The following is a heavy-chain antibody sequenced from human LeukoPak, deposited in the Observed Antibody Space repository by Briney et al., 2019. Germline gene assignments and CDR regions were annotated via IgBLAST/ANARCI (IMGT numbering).Heavy chain of an antibody. D-gene: IGHD5-24*01. Sequence: GESLKISCKGSGYRFTTYWIAWVRQMPGKGLEWMGIIYPGDSDTRYSPSFQGQVTISADKSISTAYLQWSSLKASDTAMYYCARQAGRDGYNYYDAFDIGGQGTMVTVSS. CDR3: ARQAGRDGYNYYDAFDI. V-gene: IGHV5-51*01. CDR2: IYPGDSDT. J-gene: IGHJ3*02. CDR1: GYRFTTYW.